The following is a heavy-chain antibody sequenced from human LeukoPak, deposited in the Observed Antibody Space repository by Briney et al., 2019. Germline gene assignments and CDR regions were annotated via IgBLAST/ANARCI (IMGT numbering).Heavy chain of an antibody. D-gene: IGHD3-3*01. Sequence: SGTLSLTCGVSGGSITSTNWWSWVRQPPGQGLEWIGEVSLSGLTNYNPSLSSRVIMALDTSKNHLSLNLTSVTAADTAVYYCARLKFSIRHWYFDLWGRGTLFTVSS. J-gene: IGHJ2*01. CDR1: GGSITSTNW. V-gene: IGHV4-4*02. CDR3: ARLKFSIRHWYFDL. CDR2: VSLSGLT.